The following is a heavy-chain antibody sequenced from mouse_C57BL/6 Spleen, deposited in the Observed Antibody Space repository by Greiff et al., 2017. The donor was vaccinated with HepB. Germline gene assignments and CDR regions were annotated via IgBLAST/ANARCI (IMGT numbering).Heavy chain of an antibody. D-gene: IGHD1-1*01. CDR1: GYTFTNYW. CDR2: IYPGGGYT. Sequence: QVQLKESGAELVRPGTSVKMSCKASGYTFTNYWIGWAKQRPGHGLEWIGDIYPGGGYTNYNEKFKGKATLTADKSSSTAYMQFSSLTSEDSAIYYCALNYGSSPEPYFDDWGQGTTLTVSS. V-gene: IGHV1-63*01. J-gene: IGHJ2*01. CDR3: ALNYGSSPEPYFDD.